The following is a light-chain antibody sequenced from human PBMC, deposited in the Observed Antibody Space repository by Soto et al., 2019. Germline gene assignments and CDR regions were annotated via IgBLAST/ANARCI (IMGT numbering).Light chain of an antibody. CDR3: QQYDNLPRT. CDR1: QYISNY. J-gene: IGKJ3*01. V-gene: IGKV1-33*01. Sequence: DIQITQSPSSLSAYVAYRVAITCKSSQYISNYLNWYQQKPGKAPKLLIYDASNLETGVPSRFSGSGSGTDFTFTISSLQTKDIATYYCQQYDNLPRTFGPGTKVDIK. CDR2: DAS.